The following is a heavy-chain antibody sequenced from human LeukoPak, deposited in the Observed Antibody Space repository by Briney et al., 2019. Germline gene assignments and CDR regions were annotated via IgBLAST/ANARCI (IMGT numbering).Heavy chain of an antibody. CDR3: ARGPTMVATEDWYFDL. V-gene: IGHV5-51*01. CDR2: IYPGDSDT. J-gene: IGHJ2*01. Sequence: GESLKISCKGSGYSFTSYWIGGVRQMPGKGLEWMGIIYPGDSDTRYSPSFQGQVTISADKSISTAYLQWSSLKASDTAMYYCARGPTMVATEDWYFDLWGRGTLVTVSS. D-gene: IGHD4/OR15-4a*01. CDR1: GYSFTSYW.